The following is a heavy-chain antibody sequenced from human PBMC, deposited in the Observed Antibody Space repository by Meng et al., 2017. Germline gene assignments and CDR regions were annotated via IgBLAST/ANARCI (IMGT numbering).Heavy chain of an antibody. Sequence: GQVGAEVKKPGASLKVPCTPSESTFTAYYIHWVRQAPGQGLDWMGRIDPNSGVTEYAQKFQGRVTVTGDTSISTAYMELSRLRSDDTAIYYCVRDEDISAAGKLFGDYWGQGTLVTVSS. D-gene: IGHD6-13*01. J-gene: IGHJ4*02. CDR2: IDPNSGVT. CDR3: VRDEDISAAGKLFGDY. V-gene: IGHV1-2*06. CDR1: ESTFTAYY.